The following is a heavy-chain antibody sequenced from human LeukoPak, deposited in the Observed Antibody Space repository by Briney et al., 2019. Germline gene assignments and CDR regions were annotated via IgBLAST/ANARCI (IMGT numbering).Heavy chain of an antibody. CDR2: IYYSGST. D-gene: IGHD6-19*01. J-gene: IGHJ4*02. CDR1: GGSISSYY. Sequence: SETLSLTCTVSGGSISSYYWSWIRQPPGKGLEWIGYIYYSGSTNYNPSLKSRVTISVDTSKNQFSLKLSSVTAADTAVYYCARGGRVAGFKLIDYWGQGTLVTVSS. CDR3: ARGGRVAGFKLIDY. V-gene: IGHV4-59*01.